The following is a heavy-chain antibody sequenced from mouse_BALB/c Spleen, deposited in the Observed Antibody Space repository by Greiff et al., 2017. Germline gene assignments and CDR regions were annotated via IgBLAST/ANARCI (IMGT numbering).Heavy chain of an antibody. CDR2: IDPANGNT. Sequence: EVKLVESGAELVKPGASVKLSCTASGFNIKDTYMHWVKQRPEQGLEWIGRIDPANGNTKYDPKFQGKATITADTSSNTAYLQLSSLTSEDTAVYYCARLLRPDYWGQGTTLTVSS. V-gene: IGHV14-3*02. J-gene: IGHJ2*01. D-gene: IGHD1-2*01. CDR1: GFNIKDTY. CDR3: ARLLRPDY.